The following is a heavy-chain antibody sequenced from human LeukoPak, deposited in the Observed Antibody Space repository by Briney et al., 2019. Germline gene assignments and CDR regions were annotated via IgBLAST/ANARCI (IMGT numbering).Heavy chain of an antibody. D-gene: IGHD3-22*01. CDR2: ISGSGGST. CDR3: AKDFGGYYESPWHACDF. CDR1: GFTFCSYA. J-gene: IGHJ3*01. V-gene: IGHV3-23*01. Sequence: GGSLRLSCAASGFTFCSYAMSRGRQAPGKGLEWVSAISGSGGSTYYADSVKGRFTIYRDISKNTLYLQMNSLRAEDTAVYYCAKDFGGYYESPWHACDFWGQGTMVTVSS.